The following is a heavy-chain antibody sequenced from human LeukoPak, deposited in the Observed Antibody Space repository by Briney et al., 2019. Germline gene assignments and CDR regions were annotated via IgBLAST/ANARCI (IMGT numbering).Heavy chain of an antibody. Sequence: GGSLRLSCAASGFTFSSYWMHWVRQAPGKGLVWVSRISGDGNDITYAESMKGRFTMSRDNAKNTAYLQMNSLRAEDTAVYYCARAYCSSNSCSGASDIWGQGTMVTVS. J-gene: IGHJ3*02. V-gene: IGHV3-74*03. CDR3: ARAYCSSNSCSGASDI. CDR1: GFTFSSYW. D-gene: IGHD2-2*01. CDR2: ISGDGNDI.